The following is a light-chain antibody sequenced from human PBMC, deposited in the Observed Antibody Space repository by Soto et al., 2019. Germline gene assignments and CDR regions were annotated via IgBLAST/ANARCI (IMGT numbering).Light chain of an antibody. Sequence: EIVMTQSPANLSVSPGERATLSCRASQSVSNNLAWYQQKPGQGPRLLIYGASTRATSIPARFSGSGSGTEFTLTINSLQSEDFAVYYCQQYNKWPPYTFGQGTKLEIK. J-gene: IGKJ2*01. CDR1: QSVSNN. CDR3: QQYNKWPPYT. CDR2: GAS. V-gene: IGKV3-15*01.